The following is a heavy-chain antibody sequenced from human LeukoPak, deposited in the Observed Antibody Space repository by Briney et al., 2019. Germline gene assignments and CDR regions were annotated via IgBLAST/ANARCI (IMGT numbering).Heavy chain of an antibody. J-gene: IGHJ4*02. CDR2: IRYDGSNK. CDR1: GFTFSSYG. V-gene: IGHV3-30*02. D-gene: IGHD2-2*01. CDR3: AKDLSMIWCSTTNCSYFDY. Sequence: GGSLRLSCAASGFTFSSYGIHWVRQAPGKGLEGVAFIRYDGSNKYYADSVQGRFNISRDNSKSPLYLQMNRLRAEDKAVYYCAKDLSMIWCSTTNCSYFDYWGQGTLVTVSS.